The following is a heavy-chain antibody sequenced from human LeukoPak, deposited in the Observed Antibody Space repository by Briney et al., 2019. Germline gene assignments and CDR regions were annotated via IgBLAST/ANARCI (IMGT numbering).Heavy chain of an antibody. CDR1: GFTFSSYW. CDR3: ARALSHCLDY. V-gene: IGHV3-7*01. J-gene: IGHJ4*02. CDR2: IKHDGSEK. D-gene: IGHD3-16*01. Sequence: TGGSLRLSCAASGFTFSSYWMSWVRQAPGKGLEWVANIKHDGSEKYYVDSVKGRFSISRDNAKKSLYLQMNSLRAEDTAVYYCARALSHCLDYWGQGTLVTVSS.